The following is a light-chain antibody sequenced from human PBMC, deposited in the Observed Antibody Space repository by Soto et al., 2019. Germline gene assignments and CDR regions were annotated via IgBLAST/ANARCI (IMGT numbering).Light chain of an antibody. CDR1: QSISSW. CDR3: QQYNSYSQT. Sequence: DIPMTQSPSTLSASVGDRVTITCRASQSISSWLAWYQQKPGKAPKLLIYDASSLESGVPSRFSGSGSGTEFTRTISGLQPDEFASYYCQQYNSYSQTFGQGTKVEIK. V-gene: IGKV1-5*01. J-gene: IGKJ1*01. CDR2: DAS.